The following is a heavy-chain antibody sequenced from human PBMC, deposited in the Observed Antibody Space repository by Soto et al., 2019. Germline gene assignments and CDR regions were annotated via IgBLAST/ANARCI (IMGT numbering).Heavy chain of an antibody. D-gene: IGHD3-10*01. CDR1: GFTFDDYA. CDR3: AKDIAYYYCSGSYMDV. J-gene: IGHJ6*03. V-gene: IGHV3-9*01. Sequence: EVQLVESGGGLVQPGRSLRLSCAASGFTFDDYAMHWVWQAPGKGLEWVSGISWNSGSIGYADSVKGRFTISRDNAKNSLYLQMNSLRAEDTALYYCAKDIAYYYCSGSYMDVWGKGTTVTVSS. CDR2: ISWNSGSI.